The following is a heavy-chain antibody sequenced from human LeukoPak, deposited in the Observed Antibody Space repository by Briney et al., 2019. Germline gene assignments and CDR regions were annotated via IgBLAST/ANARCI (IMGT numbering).Heavy chain of an antibody. D-gene: IGHD5-18*01. J-gene: IGHJ4*02. CDR3: ARVPPRRGYSYGRADY. Sequence: MASETLPLTCAVYGGSFSGYYWSWIRQPPGKGLEWIGEINHSGSTNYNPSLKSRVTISVDTSKNQFSLKLSSVTAADTAVYYCARVPPRRGYSYGRADYWGQGTLVTVSS. CDR2: INHSGST. CDR1: GGSFSGYY. V-gene: IGHV4-34*01.